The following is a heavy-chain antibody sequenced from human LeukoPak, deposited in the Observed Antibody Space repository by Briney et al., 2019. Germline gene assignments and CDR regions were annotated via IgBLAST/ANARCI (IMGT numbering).Heavy chain of an antibody. D-gene: IGHD3-10*01. CDR3: ARGLWFGELNY. J-gene: IGHJ4*02. CDR2: INHSGST. Sequence: SETLSLTCAVYGGSFSGYYWSWIRQPPGKGLEWIGEINHSGSTYYNPSLKSRVTISVDTSKNQFSLKLSSVTAADTAVYYCARGLWFGELNYWGQGTLVTVSS. V-gene: IGHV4-34*01. CDR1: GGSFSGYY.